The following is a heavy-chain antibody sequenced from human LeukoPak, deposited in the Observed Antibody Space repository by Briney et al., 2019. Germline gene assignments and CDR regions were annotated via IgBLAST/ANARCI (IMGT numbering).Heavy chain of an antibody. CDR2: ISAYNGNT. Sequence: GASVKVSCKASGYTFTSYGISWVRQAPGQGLEWMGWISAYNGNTNYAQKLQGRVTMTTDTSTSTAYMELRSLRSDDTAVYYCARDIYTSITIFGVALYYYGMDVWGQGTTVTVPS. CDR3: ARDIYTSITIFGVALYYYGMDV. CDR1: GYTFTSYG. V-gene: IGHV1-18*01. D-gene: IGHD3-3*01. J-gene: IGHJ6*02.